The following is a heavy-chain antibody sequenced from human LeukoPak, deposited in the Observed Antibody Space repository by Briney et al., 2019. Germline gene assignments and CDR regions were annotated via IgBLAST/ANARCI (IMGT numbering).Heavy chain of an antibody. D-gene: IGHD3-9*01. J-gene: IGHJ5*02. CDR3: ARNYDILTGYGFWFDP. Sequence: ASVKVSCKASGGTFSSYAISWVRQAPGQGLEWMGRIIPILGIANYAQKFQGRVTITADKSTSTAYMELSSLRSEDTAVYYCARNYDILTGYGFWFDPWGQGTLVTVSS. CDR2: IIPILGIA. CDR1: GGTFSSYA. V-gene: IGHV1-69*04.